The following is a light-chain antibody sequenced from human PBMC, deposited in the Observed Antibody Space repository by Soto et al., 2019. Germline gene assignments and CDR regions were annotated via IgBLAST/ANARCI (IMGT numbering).Light chain of an antibody. CDR3: RSHTTSRALQV. CDR2: GVS. J-gene: IGLJ1*01. Sequence: QSALAQPASVSGSPGQSITISCTGTISDFVVYNYVSWYQQHPGKAPKLMIYGVSNRPSGVSNRFSGSKSGNTASLTISGPQAEEQADSSSRSHTTSRALQVFGTGTKVTV. V-gene: IGLV2-14*01. CDR1: ISDFVVYNY.